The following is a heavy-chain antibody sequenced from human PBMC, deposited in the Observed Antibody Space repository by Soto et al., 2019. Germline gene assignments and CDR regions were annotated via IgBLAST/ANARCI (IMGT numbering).Heavy chain of an antibody. CDR3: AIERGYSYGASLSGMDV. CDR1: GFTFSSYG. J-gene: IGHJ6*02. CDR2: IWYDGSNK. Sequence: PGGSLRLSCAASGFTFSSYGMHWVRQAPGKGLEWVAVIWYDGSNKYYADSVKGRFTISRDNSKNTLYLQMNSLRAEDTAVYYCAIERGYSYGASLSGMDVWGQGTTVTVSS. V-gene: IGHV3-33*01. D-gene: IGHD5-18*01.